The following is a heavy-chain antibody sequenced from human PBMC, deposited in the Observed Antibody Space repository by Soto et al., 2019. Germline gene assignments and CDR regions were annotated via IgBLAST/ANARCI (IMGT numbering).Heavy chain of an antibody. J-gene: IGHJ5*01. D-gene: IGHD2-2*01. CDR2: ISSSTGYV. CDR1: GFTFSRYG. V-gene: IGHV3-21*06. Sequence: GGSLRLSCAASGFTFSRYGMNWLRQAPGKGLEWVASISSSTGYVYYADSVKGRFSTSRDNAKNILYLEMYALRTEDTAVYYCARDPSEGRVGNWFESWGQGTLVTVSS. CDR3: ARDPSEGRVGNWFES.